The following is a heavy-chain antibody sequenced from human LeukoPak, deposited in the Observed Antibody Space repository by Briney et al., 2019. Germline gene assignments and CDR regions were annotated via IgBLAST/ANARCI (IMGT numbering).Heavy chain of an antibody. CDR3: AKFSESNYDMLTGYYTPYYFDY. CDR2: ISDSGGST. CDR1: GFTFSISA. D-gene: IGHD3-9*01. V-gene: IGHV3-23*01. J-gene: IGHJ4*02. Sequence: GGSLRLSCAASGFTFSISAMSWVRQAPGKGLEWVSGISDSGGSTFYADSVKGRFTISRDNSKNILYLQMNSLRADDTAVYYCAKFSESNYDMLTGYYTPYYFDYWVQGTLVSVSS.